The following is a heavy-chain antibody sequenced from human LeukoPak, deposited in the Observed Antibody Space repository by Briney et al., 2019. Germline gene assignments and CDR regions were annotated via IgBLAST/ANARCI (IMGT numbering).Heavy chain of an antibody. D-gene: IGHD2-21*02. CDR2: ISYDGSNK. CDR1: GFTFSSYA. Sequence: PGRSLRLSCAASGFTFSSYAMHWVRQAPGKGLEWVAVISYDGSNKYYADSVKGRFTISRDNSKNTLYLQMNSLRAEDTAVYYCARDDCDIWGQGIMVTVSS. V-gene: IGHV3-30-3*01. J-gene: IGHJ3*02. CDR3: ARDDCDI.